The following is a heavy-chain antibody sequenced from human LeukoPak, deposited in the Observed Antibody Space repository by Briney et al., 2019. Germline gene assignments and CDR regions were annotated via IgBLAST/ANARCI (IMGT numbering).Heavy chain of an antibody. CDR3: ARADYYDSSGSQLRAFDI. V-gene: IGHV4-34*01. CDR2: INHSGST. D-gene: IGHD3-22*01. J-gene: IGHJ3*02. Sequence: SETPSLTCAVYGGSFSGYYWSWIRQPPGKGLEWIGEINHSGSTNYNPSLKSRVTISVDTSKNQFSLKLSSVTAADTAVYYCARADYYDSSGSQLRAFDIWGQGTMVTVSS. CDR1: GGSFSGYY.